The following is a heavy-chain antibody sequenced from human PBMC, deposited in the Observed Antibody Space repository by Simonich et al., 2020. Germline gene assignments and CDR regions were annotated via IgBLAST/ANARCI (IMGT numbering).Heavy chain of an antibody. CDR1: GYTFTSYG. CDR3: ARASRGTWWYYYFDY. V-gene: IGHV1-18*01. Sequence: QVQLVQSGAEVKKPGASVKVSCKASGYTFTSYGISWGAQAPGQGLEWMGWINAYNGNTNYAQKLQGRVTMTTDTSTSTAYMELRSLRSDDTAVYYCARASRGTWWYYYFDYWGQGTLVTVSS. D-gene: IGHD2-15*01. CDR2: INAYNGNT. J-gene: IGHJ4*02.